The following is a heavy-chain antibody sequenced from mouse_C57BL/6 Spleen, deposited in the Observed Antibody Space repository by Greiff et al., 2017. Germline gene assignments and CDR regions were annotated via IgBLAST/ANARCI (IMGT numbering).Heavy chain of an antibody. CDR1: GFSFNTYA. Sequence: EVKLMESGGGLVQPKGSLKLSCAASGFSFNTYAMNWVRQAPGKGLEWVARIRSKSNNYATYYADSVKDRFTISRDDSESMLYLQMNNLKTEDTAMYYCVTKGSGFAYWGQGTLVTVSA. V-gene: IGHV10-1*01. D-gene: IGHD1-1*01. CDR2: IRSKSNNYAT. CDR3: VTKGSGFAY. J-gene: IGHJ3*01.